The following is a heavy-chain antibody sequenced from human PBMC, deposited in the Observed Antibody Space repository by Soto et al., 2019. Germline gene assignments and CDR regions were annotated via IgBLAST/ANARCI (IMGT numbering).Heavy chain of an antibody. V-gene: IGHV4-31*03. D-gene: IGHD6-13*01. CDR1: GGSITNDGSY. CDR3: ARLYAGTDAFEA. Sequence: QVQLQESGPGLVKPLETLSLTCTVSGGSITNDGSYWSWVRQHPGKGLEWIGYIYDAGTTYRNPSLKSRLSMLVDTSRKRFSLEMTSVTAADTAVYYCARLYAGTDAFEAWGQGTMVTVSS. J-gene: IGHJ3*01. CDR2: IYDAGTT.